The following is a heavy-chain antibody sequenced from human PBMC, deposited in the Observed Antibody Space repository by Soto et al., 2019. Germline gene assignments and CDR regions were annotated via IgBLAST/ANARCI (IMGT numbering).Heavy chain of an antibody. CDR1: GFTFSSYW. D-gene: IGHD6-13*01. V-gene: IGHV3-74*01. J-gene: IGHJ4*02. Sequence: GGSLRLSCSASGFTFSSYWMHWVRQAPGKGLVWVSRINSDGSSTSYADSVKGRFTISRDNAKNTLYLQMNSLRAEDTAVYYCARGRDGVEQPRDLDYWGQGTLVTVSS. CDR2: INSDGSST. CDR3: ARGRDGVEQPRDLDY.